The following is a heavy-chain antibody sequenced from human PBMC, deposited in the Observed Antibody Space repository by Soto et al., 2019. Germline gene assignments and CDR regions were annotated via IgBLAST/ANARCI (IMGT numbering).Heavy chain of an antibody. CDR2: IYYSGST. D-gene: IGHD3-10*02. Sequence: PSETRSLTCTVSGGSISIYYWSWIRQPPGKGLEWIGYIYYSGSTNYNPSLTSRVTISVDTSKNQFSLKLSSVTAADTAAYYCARGAGFLLGELCCNWFDPWCQGTLVTVS. CDR1: GGSISIYY. J-gene: IGHJ5*02. CDR3: ARGAGFLLGELCCNWFDP. V-gene: IGHV4-59*01.